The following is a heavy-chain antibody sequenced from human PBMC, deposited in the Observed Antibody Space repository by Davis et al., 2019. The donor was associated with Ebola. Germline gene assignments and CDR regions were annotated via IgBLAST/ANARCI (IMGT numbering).Heavy chain of an antibody. J-gene: IGHJ5*02. CDR3: ARAVIVVVPAATVRWFDP. V-gene: IGHV3-23*01. CDR2: ISGSGGST. CDR1: GFTFTSYA. Sequence: GESLKISCAASGFTFTSYAMSWVRQAPGKGLEWVSAISGSGGSTYYADSVKDRFTISRDNAKNSLYLQMNSLRAEDTAVYYCARAVIVVVPAATVRWFDPWGQGTLVTVSS. D-gene: IGHD2-2*01.